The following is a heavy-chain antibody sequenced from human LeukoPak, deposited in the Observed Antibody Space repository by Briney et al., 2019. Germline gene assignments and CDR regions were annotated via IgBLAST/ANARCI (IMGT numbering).Heavy chain of an antibody. V-gene: IGHV4-4*07. CDR2: ISTSGST. Sequence: SETLSLTCTVSGGSISSYYWSWIRQPAGKGLESIGHISTSGSTNYNPSLKSRVTMSVDTSKNQFSLKLSSVTAADTAVYYCARVRYSDSSVLTRKRSYYFDYWGQGTLVTGSS. D-gene: IGHD3-22*01. J-gene: IGHJ4*02. CDR1: GGSISSYY. CDR3: ARVRYSDSSVLTRKRSYYFDY.